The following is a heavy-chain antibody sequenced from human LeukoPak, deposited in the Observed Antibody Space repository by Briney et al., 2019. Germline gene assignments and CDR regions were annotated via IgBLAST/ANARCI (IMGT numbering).Heavy chain of an antibody. CDR1: GGSISSYY. J-gene: IGHJ3*02. V-gene: IGHV4-59*01. CDR2: IYYSGST. D-gene: IGHD5-12*01. CDR3: ARDSGYSGYDSSAFDI. Sequence: SETLSLTCTVSGGSISSYYWSWIRQPPGKGLEWIGYIYYSGSTNYNPSLKSRVTISVDTSKNQFSLKLSSVTAADTAVYYCARDSGYSGYDSSAFDIWGQGTMVTVSS.